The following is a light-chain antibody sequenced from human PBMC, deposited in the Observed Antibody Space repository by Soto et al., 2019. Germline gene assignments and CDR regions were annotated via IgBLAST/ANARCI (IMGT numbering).Light chain of an antibody. Sequence: QSVLTQPPSVSGAPGQRVTISCTGTSPNIGAGYDVHWYQQLPGKAPKLLIYGNSNRPSGVPDRFSGSKSGTSASLAITGLQAEDEADYYCQSYDSSLSGSYVFGTGTKVTVL. V-gene: IGLV1-40*01. CDR1: SPNIGAGYD. CDR2: GNS. J-gene: IGLJ1*01. CDR3: QSYDSSLSGSYV.